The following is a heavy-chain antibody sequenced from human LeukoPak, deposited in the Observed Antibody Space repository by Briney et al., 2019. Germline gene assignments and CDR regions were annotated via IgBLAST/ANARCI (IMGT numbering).Heavy chain of an antibody. D-gene: IGHD6-13*01. V-gene: IGHV3-23*01. CDR1: GGSISSSNW. CDR2: ISGSGGST. J-gene: IGHJ4*02. Sequence: PSETLSLTCDVSGGSISSSNWWTWVRQAPGKGLEWVSAISGSGGSTYYADSVKGRFTISRDNSKNTLYLQMNSLRAEDTAVYYCAKGLAAAVAPALDYWGQGTLVTVSS. CDR3: AKGLAAAVAPALDY.